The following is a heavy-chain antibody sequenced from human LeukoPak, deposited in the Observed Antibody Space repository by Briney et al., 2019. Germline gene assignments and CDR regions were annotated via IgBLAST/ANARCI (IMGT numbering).Heavy chain of an antibody. D-gene: IGHD3-22*01. CDR1: GGTFSSYA. CDR3: ARGSEYYYDSSGYLDY. CDR2: IIPIFGTA. J-gene: IGHJ4*02. Sequence: ASMKVSCKASGGTFSSYAISWVRQAPGQGLEWMGGIIPIFGTANYAQKFQGRVTITADKSTSTAYMELSRLRSDDTAVYYCARGSEYYYDSSGYLDYWGQGTLVTVSS. V-gene: IGHV1-69*06.